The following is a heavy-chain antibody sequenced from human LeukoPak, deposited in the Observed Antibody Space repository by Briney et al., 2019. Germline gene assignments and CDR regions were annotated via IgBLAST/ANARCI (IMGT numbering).Heavy chain of an antibody. V-gene: IGHV3-7*01. CDR3: ARAAGGTSRDY. CDR2: INEDGSGR. D-gene: IGHD1-26*01. Sequence: GGSLRLSCVVSGFTFSSYWMSWVRQAPGKGLEWLANINEDGSGRFYVDSVKGRLTTSRDNAKNTLFLQMNSLRAEDTAVYYCARAAGGTSRDYWGQGTLVTVSS. J-gene: IGHJ4*02. CDR1: GFTFSSYW.